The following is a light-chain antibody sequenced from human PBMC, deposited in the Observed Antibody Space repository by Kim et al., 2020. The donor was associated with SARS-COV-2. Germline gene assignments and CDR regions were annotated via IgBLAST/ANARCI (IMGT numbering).Light chain of an antibody. CDR3: QQTDTSPWT. CDR2: GTS. J-gene: IGKJ1*01. CDR1: QSVSKNS. V-gene: IGKV3-20*01. Sequence: SPGERATLSCRASQSVSKNSIAWYQRKPGQAPRRLIYGTSIRATGIPDRFSGSGSGTDFTLTISRLEPEDFAVFYCQQTDTSPWTFGQGTKVDIK.